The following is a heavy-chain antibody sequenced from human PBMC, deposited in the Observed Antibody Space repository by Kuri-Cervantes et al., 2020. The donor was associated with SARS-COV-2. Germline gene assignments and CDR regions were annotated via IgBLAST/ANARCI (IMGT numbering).Heavy chain of an antibody. Sequence: GESLKISCEVSGFLFSASAIHWVRQGSGKGLEWVGRIKSKTDGGTTDYAAPVKGRFTISRDDSENTLYLQMNSLKTEDTAVYYCTTLIDYWGQGALVTVSS. CDR1: GFLFSASA. J-gene: IGHJ4*02. V-gene: IGHV3-15*01. CDR3: TTLIDY. CDR2: IKSKTDGGTT.